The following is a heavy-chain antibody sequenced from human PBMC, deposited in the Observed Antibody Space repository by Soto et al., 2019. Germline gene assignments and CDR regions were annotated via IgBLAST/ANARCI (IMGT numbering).Heavy chain of an antibody. Sequence: QVPLVESGGGVVQPGRSLRLSCAASGFTFSSYVMHWVRQAPGKGLEWVAVVSNDGSNNDYADSVKGRFTISRDNSKNTLYLQMNSLRAEDTAVYYCAKVLLTYTSGWYHPHFDYWGQGTLVTVSS. J-gene: IGHJ4*02. CDR3: AKVLLTYTSGWYHPHFDY. D-gene: IGHD6-19*01. V-gene: IGHV3-30*18. CDR2: VSNDGSNN. CDR1: GFTFSSYV.